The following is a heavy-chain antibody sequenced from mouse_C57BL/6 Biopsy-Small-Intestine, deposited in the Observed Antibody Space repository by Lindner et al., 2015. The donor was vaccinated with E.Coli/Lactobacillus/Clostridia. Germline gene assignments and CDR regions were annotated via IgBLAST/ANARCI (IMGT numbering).Heavy chain of an antibody. Sequence: SVKVSCKASGFTFTSSAVQWVRQARGQRLEWIGWVVVGGGNTLYAQKFHERVTITRDMSTNTAYMELSSLRSEDTAVYYCAREAVYIWGSYRVYYFDYWGQGTLVTVSS. V-gene: IGHV1S18*01. CDR1: GFTFTSSA. J-gene: IGHJ2*01. CDR2: VVVGGGNT. D-gene: IGHD3-3*01. CDR3: AREAVYIWGSYRVYYFDY.